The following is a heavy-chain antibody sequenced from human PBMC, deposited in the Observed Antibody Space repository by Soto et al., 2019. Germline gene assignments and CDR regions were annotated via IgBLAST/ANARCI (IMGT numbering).Heavy chain of an antibody. CDR3: ARDRVDIVPYFDY. J-gene: IGHJ4*02. CDR1: GGTFSSYA. Sequence: ASVKVSCKASGGTFSSYAISWVRQAPGQGLEWMGWISPNNGNTNYAQKLQGRVTMTTDTSTSTAYMELRSLRSDDTAVYYCARDRVDIVPYFDYWGQGTLVTVSS. D-gene: IGHD5-12*01. CDR2: ISPNNGNT. V-gene: IGHV1-18*01.